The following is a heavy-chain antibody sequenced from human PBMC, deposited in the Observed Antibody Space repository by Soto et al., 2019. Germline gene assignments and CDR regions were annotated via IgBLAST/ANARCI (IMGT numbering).Heavy chain of an antibody. J-gene: IGHJ4*02. Sequence: GGSLRLSCATSGLAFSNYAMSWVRQAPGGGLEWVSSMSGSSSTTYYAGSVRGRFTISRDRSKNTLYLQMSSLRAEDTALYYCAKNQERELPRVIDFWGQGTLVTVSS. CDR1: GLAFSNYA. D-gene: IGHD1-7*01. V-gene: IGHV3-23*01. CDR2: MSGSSSTT. CDR3: AKNQERELPRVIDF.